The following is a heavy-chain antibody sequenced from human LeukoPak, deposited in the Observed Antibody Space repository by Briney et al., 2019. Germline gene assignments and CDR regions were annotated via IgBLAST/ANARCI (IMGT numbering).Heavy chain of an antibody. CDR1: GFTFSSYA. CDR2: ISGTGAGT. D-gene: IGHD2-2*02. CDR3: AKNGDHCSSTSCYTLLNNFDY. J-gene: IGHJ4*02. Sequence: GGSLRLSCAAPGFTFSSYAMSWVRQAPGKGLEWVSTISGTGAGTYYADSVKGRFSISRDNSKSTLYLQMNSLRAEDTAVYYCAKNGDHCSSTSCYTLLNNFDYWGQGTLVTVSS. V-gene: IGHV3-23*01.